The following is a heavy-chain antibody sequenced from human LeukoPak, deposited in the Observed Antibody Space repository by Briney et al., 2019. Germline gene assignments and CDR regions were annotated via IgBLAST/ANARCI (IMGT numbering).Heavy chain of an antibody. V-gene: IGHV1-46*01. Sequence: ASVKVSCKAXGYTFTSYXXXXXXXXPGXGLEWXXIINPXXXXXXXXXXXXXXXXXXXXTSTSTVYMELSSLRSEDTAVYYCARGDPSDYWGQGTLVTVSS. CDR2: INPXXXXX. CDR3: ARGDPSDY. CDR1: GYTFTSYX. J-gene: IGHJ4*02.